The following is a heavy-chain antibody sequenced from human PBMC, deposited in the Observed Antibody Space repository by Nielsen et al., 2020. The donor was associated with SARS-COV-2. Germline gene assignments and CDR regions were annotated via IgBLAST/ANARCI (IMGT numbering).Heavy chain of an antibody. Sequence: SETLSLTCTVSGGSISSYYWSWIRQPPGKGLEWIGYIYYSGSTYYNPSLKSRVTISVDTSKNQFSLKLSSVTAADTAVYYSARDQGYSYGYDLSYWGQGTLVTVSS. D-gene: IGHD5-18*01. V-gene: IGHV4-4*08. J-gene: IGHJ4*02. CDR3: ARDQGYSYGYDLSY. CDR2: IYYSGST. CDR1: GGSISSYY.